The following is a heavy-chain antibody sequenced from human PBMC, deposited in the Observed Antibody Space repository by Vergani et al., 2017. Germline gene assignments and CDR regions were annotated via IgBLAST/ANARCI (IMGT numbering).Heavy chain of an antibody. Sequence: QVQLVQSGAEVKKPGASVKVSCTASGYTFTGYYMHWVRQAPGQGLEWMGWINPNSGGTNYAQKFQGRVTMTRDTSISTAYMELSRLRSDDTAVYYCAIPSPYYYDSSGYWDYWGQGTLVTVSS. V-gene: IGHV1-2*02. CDR3: AIPSPYYYDSSGYWDY. CDR2: INPNSGGT. J-gene: IGHJ4*02. CDR1: GYTFTGYY. D-gene: IGHD3-22*01.